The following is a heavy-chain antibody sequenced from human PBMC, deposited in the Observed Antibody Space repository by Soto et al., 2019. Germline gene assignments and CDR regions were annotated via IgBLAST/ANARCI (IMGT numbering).Heavy chain of an antibody. V-gene: IGHV1-24*01. CDR3: ATVFQQPPTLLRFLEWSPGIWFDP. CDR2: FDPEDGET. J-gene: IGHJ5*02. D-gene: IGHD3-3*01. Sequence: ASVKVSCKVSGYTLTELSMHWVRQAPGKGLEWMGGFDPEDGETIYAQKFQGRVTMTEDTSTDTAYMELSSLRSEDTAVYYCATVFQQPPTLLRFLEWSPGIWFDPWGQGTLVTVSS. CDR1: GYTLTELS.